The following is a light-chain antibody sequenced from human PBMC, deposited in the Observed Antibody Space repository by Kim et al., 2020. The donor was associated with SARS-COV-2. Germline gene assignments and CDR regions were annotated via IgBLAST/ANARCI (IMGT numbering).Light chain of an antibody. CDR3: ATWDDSLNGKWV. V-gene: IGLV1-44*01. J-gene: IGLJ3*02. CDR2: SNN. Sequence: QSVLSQPPSASGTPGQSVTISCSGSSSNIGGNTVSWYQQLPGTAPKLVIYSNNQRPSGVPDRFSGSKSRTSASLAISGLQSDDEADYYCATWDDSLNGKWVFGGGTQLTVL. CDR1: SSNIGGNT.